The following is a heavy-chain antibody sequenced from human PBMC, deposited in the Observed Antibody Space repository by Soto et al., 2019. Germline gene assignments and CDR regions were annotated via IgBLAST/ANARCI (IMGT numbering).Heavy chain of an antibody. J-gene: IGHJ6*02. V-gene: IGHV1-69*12. Sequence: QVQLVQSGAEVKKPGSSVKVSCKASGGTFSSYAISWVRQAPGQGLEWMGGIIPIFGTANYAQKCQGRVTITADESTSPAYMELSSLRSEDTAVYYCATQGLPSYCYYGMDVCGQGTTVTFSS. D-gene: IGHD5-18*01. CDR2: IIPIFGTA. CDR3: ATQGLPSYCYYGMDV. CDR1: GGTFSSYA.